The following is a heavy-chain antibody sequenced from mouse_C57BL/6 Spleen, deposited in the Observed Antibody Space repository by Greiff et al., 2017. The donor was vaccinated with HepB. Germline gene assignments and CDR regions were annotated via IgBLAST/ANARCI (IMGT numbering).Heavy chain of an antibody. CDR1: GYAFSSYW. CDR3: ARKGGYGSSYGYFDY. J-gene: IGHJ2*01. CDR2: IYPGDGDT. D-gene: IGHD1-1*01. V-gene: IGHV1-80*01. Sequence: QVQLQQSGAELVKPGASVKISCKASGYAFSSYWMNWVKQRPGKGLEWIGQIYPGDGDTNYNGKFKGKATLTADKSSSTAYMQLSSLTSEDSAVYFCARKGGYGSSYGYFDYWGQGTTLTVSS.